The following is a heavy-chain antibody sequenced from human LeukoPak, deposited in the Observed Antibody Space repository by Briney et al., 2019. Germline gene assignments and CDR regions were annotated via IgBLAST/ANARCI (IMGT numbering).Heavy chain of an antibody. V-gene: IGHV4-39*07. CDR3: ARAVDVRSDPILLLWFGETSFDS. J-gene: IGHJ5*01. CDR2: IYHSGST. D-gene: IGHD3-10*01. CDR1: GASISSSDYY. Sequence: SETLSLTCSVSGASISSSDYYWGWIRQPPGKGLEWIGTIYHSGSTYYNTSLKSRVTISVDTSKNQFSLKLNSVTAADTAVYYCARAVDVRSDPILLLWFGETSFDSWGQGTLVTVSS.